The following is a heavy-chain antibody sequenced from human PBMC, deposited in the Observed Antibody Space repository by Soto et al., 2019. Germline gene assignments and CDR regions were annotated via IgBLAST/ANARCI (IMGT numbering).Heavy chain of an antibody. V-gene: IGHV4-34*01. D-gene: IGHD2-2*01. CDR2: INHRGST. CDR3: ARDGFCTSTTCRVGNWFDP. J-gene: IGHJ5*02. Sequence: VYGGSFSGYYWSWIRQSPGKGLEWIGGINHRGSTNYNPSLESRVTISVDTSKNQFSLKLPSVPAADTAMYYCARDGFCTSTTCRVGNWFDPWGQGTLVTVSS. CDR1: GGSFSGYY.